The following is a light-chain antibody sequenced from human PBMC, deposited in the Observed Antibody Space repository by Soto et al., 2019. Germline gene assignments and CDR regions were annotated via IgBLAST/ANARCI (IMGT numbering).Light chain of an antibody. CDR2: EIF. J-gene: IGLJ2*01. V-gene: IGLV2-14*01. CDR1: TNDVGAFDY. CDR3: SSYTTNNAHV. Sequence: QSALTQPASVSASPRQSISISCTGTTNDVGAFDYVSWYQQHPGKPPKLIIYEIFNRPSGVSHRFYGSKSGNSASLTISGVQAEDEADYYCSSYTTNNAHVFGGGTKVTVL.